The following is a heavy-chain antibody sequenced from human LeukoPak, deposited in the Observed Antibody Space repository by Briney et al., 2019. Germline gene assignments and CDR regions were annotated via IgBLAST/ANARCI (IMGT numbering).Heavy chain of an antibody. Sequence: PGGSLRLSCAASGFTLSSNWMHWVRHAPGKGLVWVSRINNDGSSTSYADSVKGRFTISRDNAKDTLFLQMNSLRAEDTAVCYCVKYSSGWNWGQGTLVTVSS. D-gene: IGHD6-19*01. J-gene: IGHJ4*02. CDR3: VKYSSGWN. CDR2: INNDGSST. V-gene: IGHV3-74*01. CDR1: GFTLSSNW.